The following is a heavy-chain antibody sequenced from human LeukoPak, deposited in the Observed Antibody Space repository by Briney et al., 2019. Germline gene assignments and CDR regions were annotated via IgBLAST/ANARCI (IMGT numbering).Heavy chain of an antibody. CDR3: TRERKSGIAAFDY. CDR2: ISYDGNNK. Sequence: PGRSLRLSCAASGFTFSNYAMHWVRQAPGKGLEWVAVISYDGNNKYYADSVKGRFTISRDNSKNTVYLQMNSLRAEDTAVYYCTRERKSGIAAFDYWGQGTLVTVSS. V-gene: IGHV3-30-3*01. D-gene: IGHD6-13*01. CDR1: GFTFSNYA. J-gene: IGHJ4*02.